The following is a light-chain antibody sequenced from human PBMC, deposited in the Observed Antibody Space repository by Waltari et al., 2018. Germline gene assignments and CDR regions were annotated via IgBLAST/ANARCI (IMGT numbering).Light chain of an antibody. Sequence: DIQMTQPPSSLSASVGDRVTITCRASENINNYLNWYQQKPGKAPKLLIYKASTLQSGVPSRFSGSGSGTDYTFTISSLQSEDVATYYCQHNYGTPWTFGRGTKVEIK. CDR3: QHNYGTPWT. CDR1: ENINNY. CDR2: KAS. J-gene: IGKJ1*01. V-gene: IGKV1-39*01.